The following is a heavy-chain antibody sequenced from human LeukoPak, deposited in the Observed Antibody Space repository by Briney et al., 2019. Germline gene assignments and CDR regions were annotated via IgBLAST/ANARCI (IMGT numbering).Heavy chain of an antibody. J-gene: IGHJ4*02. CDR1: GFTFNSYW. V-gene: IGHV3-7*01. D-gene: IGHD2-15*01. CDR2: INQDGSEK. Sequence: PGGSLRLSCAASGFTFNSYWMSWVRQAPGKGLEWVANINQDGSEKYYVDSVKGRFTISRDNAKNSLYLQMSSLRAEDTALYYCASRSSVAASGPGWGQGTLVTVSS. CDR3: ASRSSVAASGPG.